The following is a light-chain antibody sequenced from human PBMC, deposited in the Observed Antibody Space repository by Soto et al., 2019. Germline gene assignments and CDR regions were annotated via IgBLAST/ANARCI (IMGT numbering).Light chain of an antibody. CDR3: QKYDSRPLT. J-gene: IGKJ4*01. CDR2: SAS. V-gene: IGKV1-27*01. Sequence: DIQMTQSPSSLSASVGDRVTITCRASQDIGPYLAWYQQKSGRVPELLIYSASTLQSGVPSRFSGSGSGADFSLTISGLQPEDAATYYCQKYDSRPLTFGGGTKEEI. CDR1: QDIGPY.